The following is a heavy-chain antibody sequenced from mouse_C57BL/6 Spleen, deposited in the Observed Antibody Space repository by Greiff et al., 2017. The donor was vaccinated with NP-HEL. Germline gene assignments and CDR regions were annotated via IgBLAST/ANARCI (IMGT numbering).Heavy chain of an antibody. V-gene: IGHV5-9-1*02. J-gene: IGHJ4*01. CDR3: TRDQDDYPLKGAMDY. CDR2: ISSGGDYI. CDR1: GFTFSSYA. D-gene: IGHD2-4*01. Sequence: EVMLVESGEGLVKPGGSLKLSCAASGFTFSSYAMSCVRQTPEKRLEWVAYISSGGDYIYYADTVKGRFTISRDNARNTLYLQMSSLKSEDTAMYYCTRDQDDYPLKGAMDYWGQGTSVTVSS.